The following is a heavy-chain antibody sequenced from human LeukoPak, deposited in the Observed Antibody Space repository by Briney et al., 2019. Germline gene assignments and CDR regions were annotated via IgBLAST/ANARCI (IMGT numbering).Heavy chain of an antibody. V-gene: IGHV1-18*01. CDR1: GYTFTSYG. J-gene: IGHJ4*02. D-gene: IGHD6-19*01. CDR3: ARVPRSWYSSGWSLFEY. Sequence: ASVKVSCKASGYTFTSYGIIWVRQAPGQGLEWMGWISAYNGNTNYAQKLQGRVTMTTDTSTSTAYMELRSLRYDDTAVYYCARVPRSWYSSGWSLFEYWGRGTLVTVFS. CDR2: ISAYNGNT.